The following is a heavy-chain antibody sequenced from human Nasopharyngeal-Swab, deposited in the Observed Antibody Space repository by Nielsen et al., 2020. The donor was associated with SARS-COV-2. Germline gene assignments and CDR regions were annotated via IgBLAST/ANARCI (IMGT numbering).Heavy chain of an antibody. CDR3: ASAPIVVVITAFDY. J-gene: IGHJ4*02. V-gene: IGHV4-31*03. Sequence: SETLSLTCTVSGGSISSGGYYWSWIRQHPGKGLEWIGYIDYSGSTYYNPSLKSRVTISVDTSKNQFSLKLSSLTAADTAVYYCASAPIVVVITAFDYWGQGTLVTVSS. CDR1: GGSISSGGYY. D-gene: IGHD3-22*01. CDR2: IDYSGST.